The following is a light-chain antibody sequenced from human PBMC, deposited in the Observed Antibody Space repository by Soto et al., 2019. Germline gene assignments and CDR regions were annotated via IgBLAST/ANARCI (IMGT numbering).Light chain of an antibody. CDR2: GAS. V-gene: IGKV3-15*01. Sequence: EKVMTQSPATLSVSPGARVTLSCRASQSVVTNLAWYQQKPGQAPRLLISGASTRATGIPDRFIGSGSGTEFTLTITSLQSEDFAVYYCQHYNDLPLTFGQGTKVEIK. J-gene: IGKJ1*01. CDR1: QSVVTN. CDR3: QHYNDLPLT.